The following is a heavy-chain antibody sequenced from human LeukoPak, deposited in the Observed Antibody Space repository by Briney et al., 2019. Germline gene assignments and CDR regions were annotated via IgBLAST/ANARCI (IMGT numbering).Heavy chain of an antibody. CDR3: ARDLSDYDYVWGSYGGPFDY. Sequence: GGSLRLSCAASGFTFSSYAMSWVRQAPGKGLEWVSAISGSGGSTYYADSVKGRFTISRDNSKNTLYLQMNSLRAEDTAVYYCARDLSDYDYVWGSYGGPFDYWGQGTLVTVSS. D-gene: IGHD3-16*01. J-gene: IGHJ4*02. CDR2: ISGSGGST. CDR1: GFTFSSYA. V-gene: IGHV3-23*01.